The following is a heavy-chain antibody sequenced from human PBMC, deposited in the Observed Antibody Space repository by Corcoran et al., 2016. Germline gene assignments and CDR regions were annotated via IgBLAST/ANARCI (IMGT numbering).Heavy chain of an antibody. J-gene: IGHJ3*02. CDR2: IYYSGST. V-gene: IGHV4-39*07. CDR3: ARVGELLWFGELKGSYAFDI. D-gene: IGHD3-10*01. CDR1: GGSISSCSYY. Sequence: QLQLQESGPGLVKPSETLSLTCTVSGGSISSCSYYWGWIRQPPGKGLEWIGGIYYSGSTYYNPSLKSRVTISVDTSKNQFSLKLSSVTAADTAVYYCARVGELLWFGELKGSYAFDIWGQGTMVSVSS.